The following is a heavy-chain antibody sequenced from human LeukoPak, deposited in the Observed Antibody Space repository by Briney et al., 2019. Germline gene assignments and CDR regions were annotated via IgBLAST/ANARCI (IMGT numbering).Heavy chain of an antibody. CDR1: GFTFSSYA. J-gene: IGHJ4*02. CDR3: AKDRGRIVAAALEDY. Sequence: PGGPPRLSCAASGFTFSSYAMSWVRQAPGKGLEWVSAISGSGGSTYYADSVKGRFTISRDNSKNTLYLQMNSLRAEDTAVYYCAKDRGRIVAAALEDYWGQGTLVTASS. V-gene: IGHV3-23*01. D-gene: IGHD2-21*01. CDR2: ISGSGGST.